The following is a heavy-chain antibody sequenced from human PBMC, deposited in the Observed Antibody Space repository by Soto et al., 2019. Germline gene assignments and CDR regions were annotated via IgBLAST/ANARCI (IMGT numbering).Heavy chain of an antibody. Sequence: PSETLSLTCTVSGGSISSGGYYWSWIRQHPGKGLEWIGYIYYSGSTYYNPSLKSRVTISVDTSKNQFSLKLSSVTAADTAVYYCARGTAPSRYCSSTSCPLNWFDPWGQGTLVTVSS. D-gene: IGHD2-2*01. J-gene: IGHJ5*02. CDR2: IYYSGST. CDR1: GGSISSGGYY. V-gene: IGHV4-31*03. CDR3: ARGTAPSRYCSSTSCPLNWFDP.